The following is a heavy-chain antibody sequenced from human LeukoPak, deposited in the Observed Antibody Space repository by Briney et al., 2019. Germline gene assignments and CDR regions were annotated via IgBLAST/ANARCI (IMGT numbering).Heavy chain of an antibody. CDR3: ARDAPGNTALDY. CDR1: GFTFVSYW. CDR2: INGYGSST. J-gene: IGHJ4*02. Sequence: GGSLRLSCAASGFTFVSYWMHWVRQAPGKGLVWVSRINGYGSSTDFADSVKGRFTISRDNAKNTLYLQMNSLRAEDTAVHYCARDAPGNTALDYWGQGTLVTVSS. V-gene: IGHV3-74*01. D-gene: IGHD5-18*01.